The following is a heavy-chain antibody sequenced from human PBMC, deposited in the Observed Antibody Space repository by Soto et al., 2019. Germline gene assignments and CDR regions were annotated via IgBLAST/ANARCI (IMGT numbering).Heavy chain of an antibody. V-gene: IGHV5-10-1*01. CDR1: GYSFTIYW. J-gene: IGHJ6*02. D-gene: IGHD2-2*01. Sequence: GESLKISCKGSGYSFTIYWISWVLQMPWKGLEWMGRIDPSDSYTNYSPSFQGHVTISADKSISTAYLQWSSLKASDTAMYYCARQVVVVPAAMRPPGMDVWGQGTTVTVSS. CDR3: ARQVVVVPAAMRPPGMDV. CDR2: IDPSDSYT.